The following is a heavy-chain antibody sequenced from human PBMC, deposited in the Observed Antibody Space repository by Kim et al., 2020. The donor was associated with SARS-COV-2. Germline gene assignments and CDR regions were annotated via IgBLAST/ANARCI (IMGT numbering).Heavy chain of an antibody. V-gene: IGHV3-43*01. Sequence: SVKSRFTVSRDNRKSSLYLQMNSLTTEDTALYYCVKDSVSREIWGYGMDVWGQGTTVTVAS. D-gene: IGHD3-16*01. J-gene: IGHJ6*02. CDR3: VKDSVSREIWGYGMDV.